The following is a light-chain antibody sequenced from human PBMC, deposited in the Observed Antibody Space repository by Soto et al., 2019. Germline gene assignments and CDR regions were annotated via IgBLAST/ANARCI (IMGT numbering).Light chain of an antibody. CDR2: DAS. V-gene: IGKV3-11*01. CDR3: QQRSNWPPLT. Sequence: ETVLTQSPATLSLSPGERATLSCRATLSVDTKLVWYQQKPGQAPRLLIYDASTRAPGIPAWFSGSGSGTDFTLTISSLVPDDAAVDYCQQRSNWPPLTFGGGTKVEIK. J-gene: IGKJ4*01. CDR1: LSVDTK.